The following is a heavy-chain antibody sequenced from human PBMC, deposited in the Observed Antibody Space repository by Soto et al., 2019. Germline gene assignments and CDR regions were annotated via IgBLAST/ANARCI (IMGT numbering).Heavy chain of an antibody. J-gene: IGHJ4*02. CDR3: ARGNNWNGHY. V-gene: IGHV4-31*03. CDR1: GGSISSGGYY. CDR2: IFYSGAT. Sequence: QVQLQESGPGLVKPSQTLSLICTVSGGSISSGGYYWTWIRQHPGKGQEWIGYIFYSGATSYNPSLKSRVTISQDRSKNQFSLKLTSVTAADTAMYYCARGNNWNGHYWGQGSLVSVSS. D-gene: IGHD1-20*01.